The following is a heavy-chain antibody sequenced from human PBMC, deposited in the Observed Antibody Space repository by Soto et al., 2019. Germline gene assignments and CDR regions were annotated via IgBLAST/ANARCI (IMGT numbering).Heavy chain of an antibody. V-gene: IGHV2-5*02. CDR3: AQIVVAGLGYYFDY. J-gene: IGHJ4*02. CDR2: IYWDDDK. D-gene: IGHD6-19*01. CDR1: GFSLSSTRMA. Sequence: QITLKESGPTLVKPTQTLTLTCTFSGFSLSSTRMAVGWIRQPPGKALEWLALIYWDDDKRYSPFLKSMLTLTEDTSQNQVVLTMSILDPVDTGRYYCAQIVVAGLGYYFDYWGQGTLVTVSS.